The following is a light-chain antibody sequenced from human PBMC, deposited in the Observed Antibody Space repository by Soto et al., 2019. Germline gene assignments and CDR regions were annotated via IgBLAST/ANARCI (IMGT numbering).Light chain of an antibody. Sequence: QSVLTQPPSASGSPGQSVTISCTGTSSDVGGYDRVSWFHQHPGRAPKLIINGVTDRLSGVPYRFSGSKSGNTASLTVSGLQAEDEADYDVASDGGSADMIFGGGTPLTVL. CDR2: GVT. V-gene: IGLV2-8*01. CDR3: ASDGGSADMI. CDR1: SSDVGGYDR. J-gene: IGLJ2*01.